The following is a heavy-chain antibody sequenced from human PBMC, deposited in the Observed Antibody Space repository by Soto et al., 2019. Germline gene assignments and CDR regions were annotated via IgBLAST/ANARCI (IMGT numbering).Heavy chain of an antibody. CDR2: IYPDDSDS. D-gene: IGHD4-17*01. CDR1: GYKFTTYW. V-gene: IGHV5-51*01. Sequence: GESLKISCKGSGYKFTTYWIGWARQMPGKGLEWMAIIYPDDSDSRYSPSFQGQVTISADKSISTAYLQWSSLKASDTAIYYCVATYGDYSDYWGQGTLVTVSS. CDR3: VATYGDYSDY. J-gene: IGHJ4*02.